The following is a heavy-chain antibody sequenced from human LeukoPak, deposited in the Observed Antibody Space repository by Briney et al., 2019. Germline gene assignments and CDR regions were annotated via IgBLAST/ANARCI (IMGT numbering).Heavy chain of an antibody. Sequence: GGSLRLSCAASGFTFSSYAMSWVRQSPGKGLEWVSAISSGGGTTYYANSADSVKGRFTISRDNSKNTLYLQMNSLRAEDTAVYYCAKFYDILTGYFDYWGQGTLVTVSS. CDR1: GFTFSSYA. J-gene: IGHJ4*02. D-gene: IGHD3-9*01. CDR2: ISSGGGTT. CDR3: AKFYDILTGYFDY. V-gene: IGHV3-23*01.